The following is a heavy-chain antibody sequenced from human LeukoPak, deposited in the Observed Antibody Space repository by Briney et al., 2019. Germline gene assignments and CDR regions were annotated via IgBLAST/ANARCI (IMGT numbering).Heavy chain of an antibody. CDR1: GGSFSGYY. CDR3: ARSISLRVWSGYSNWFDP. J-gene: IGHJ5*02. V-gene: IGHV4-34*01. D-gene: IGHD3-3*01. CDR2: INHSGST. Sequence: SETLSLTCAVYGGSFSGYYWSWIRQPPGKGLEWIGEINHSGSTNYNPSLKSLVTISVDTSKNQFSLKLSSVTAADTAVYYCARSISLRVWSGYSNWFDPWGQGTLVTVSS.